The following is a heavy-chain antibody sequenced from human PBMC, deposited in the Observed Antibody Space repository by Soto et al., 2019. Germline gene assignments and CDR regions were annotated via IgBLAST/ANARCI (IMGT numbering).Heavy chain of an antibody. J-gene: IGHJ4*02. CDR3: AMFFGSGFDS. Sequence: EVQLVESGGGLVQPGGSLRLSCVASGFTFSTDSMNWVRQAPGKGVEWVAHISTSGATRYYADSVKGRFTISRDNAKTSLYLQMDSLINKDTAVYLCAMFFGSGFDSWGQGTLVTVSS. V-gene: IGHV3-48*02. CDR2: ISTSGATR. D-gene: IGHD6-19*01. CDR1: GFTFSTDS.